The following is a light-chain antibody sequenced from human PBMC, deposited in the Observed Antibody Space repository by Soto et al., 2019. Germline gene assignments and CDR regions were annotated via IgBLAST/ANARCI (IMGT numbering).Light chain of an antibody. J-gene: IGLJ1*01. CDR1: SSNIGSNT. CDR3: AAWDDSLNGRVYV. V-gene: IGLV1-44*01. CDR2: SNN. Sequence: QSVLTQPPSASGTPGQRVTISCSGSSSNIGSNTANWYQQLPGTAPKLLIYSNNQRPSGVPDRFSGSKSGTSASLAISGLQSEDEADYYCAAWDDSLNGRVYVFGTGTKDTVL.